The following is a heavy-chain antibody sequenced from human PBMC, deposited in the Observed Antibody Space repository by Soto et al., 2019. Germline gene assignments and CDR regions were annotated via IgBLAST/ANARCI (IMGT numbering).Heavy chain of an antibody. CDR3: TRAGLQGYSYGYAFDI. V-gene: IGHV3-49*03. Sequence: GGSLRLSCTASGFTFGDYAMSWFRQAPGKGLEWVGFIRSKAYGGTTEYAASVKGRFTISRDDSKSIAYLQMNSLKTEDTDVYYCTRAGLQGYSYGYAFDIWGQGTMVTVSS. D-gene: IGHD5-18*01. CDR2: IRSKAYGGTT. J-gene: IGHJ3*02. CDR1: GFTFGDYA.